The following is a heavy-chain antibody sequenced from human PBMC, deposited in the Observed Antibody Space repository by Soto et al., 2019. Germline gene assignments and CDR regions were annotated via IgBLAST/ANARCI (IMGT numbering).Heavy chain of an antibody. V-gene: IGHV3-30*18. Sequence: QVQLVESGGGVVQPGRSLRLSCAASGFTFSSYGMHWVRQAPGKGPEWVAVISYDGSNKYYADSVKGRFTISRDNSKNTLYLQMNSLRAENTAVYYCAKDRDGVVVIDILVDYLGQGTLVTVSS. CDR3: AKDRDGVVVIDILVDY. CDR2: ISYDGSNK. CDR1: GFTFSSYG. D-gene: IGHD3-22*01. J-gene: IGHJ4*02.